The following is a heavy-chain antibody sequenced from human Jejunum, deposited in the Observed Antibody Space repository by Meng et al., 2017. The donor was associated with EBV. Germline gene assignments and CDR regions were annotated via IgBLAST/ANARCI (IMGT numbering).Heavy chain of an antibody. CDR2: IYNSGSP. J-gene: IGHJ5*02. D-gene: IGHD3-10*01. V-gene: IGHV4-39*07. CDR3: VRVWNYYGSGSYYPA. Sequence: QLQLQESGPGLVKPWETLSLTCTVSGGSINNSNSYWGCIRQPPGKGLEWVGNIYNSGSPKYNPSLKSRVTISVDASKNQFSLKLSSVTAADTAVYYCVRVWNYYGSGSYYPAWGQGTMVTVSS. CDR1: GGSINNSNSY.